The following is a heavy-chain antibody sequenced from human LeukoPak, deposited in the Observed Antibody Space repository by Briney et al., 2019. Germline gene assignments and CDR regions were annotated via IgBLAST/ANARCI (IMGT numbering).Heavy chain of an antibody. CDR3: ARRFWTGYRTPEDYFDI. J-gene: IGHJ3*02. V-gene: IGHV4-39*01. D-gene: IGHD3/OR15-3a*01. Sequence: PSETLSLTCAVSGDSISSSSFHWGWIRQPPGEGLEWIANIDPSGSTYYNPSLKSRVTISIDTSKNHFSLTLSSVTAADTAVYFCARRFWTGYRTPEDYFDIWGQGTKVTVSS. CDR2: IDPSGST. CDR1: GDSISSSSFH.